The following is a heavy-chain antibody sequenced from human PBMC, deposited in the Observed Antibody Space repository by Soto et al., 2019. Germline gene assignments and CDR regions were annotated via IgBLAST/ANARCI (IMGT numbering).Heavy chain of an antibody. D-gene: IGHD3-10*01. CDR1: GFTFSSYT. Sequence: EVQLVESGGGLVQPGGSLRLSCAASGFTFSSYTMSWVRQAPGKGLEWVSYISSSSSTTYYADSVKGRFTISRDNSKNSLYLQMNSLRGEDTAVYYCARGLESITLGAFDIWGQGTLVTVSS. J-gene: IGHJ3*02. V-gene: IGHV3-48*01. CDR3: ARGLESITLGAFDI. CDR2: ISSSSSTT.